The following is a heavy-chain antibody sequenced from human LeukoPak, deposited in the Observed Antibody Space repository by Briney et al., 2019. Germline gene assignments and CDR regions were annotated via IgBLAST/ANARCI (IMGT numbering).Heavy chain of an antibody. D-gene: IGHD2-21*02. CDR3: ARGLCGGDCYGRQQNPRYYFDY. CDR2: INHSGST. Sequence: PSETLSLTCAVYGGSFSGYYWSWIRQPPGKGLEWIGEINHSGSTNYNPSLKSRVTISVDTSKNQFSLKLSSVTAADTAVYYCARGLCGGDCYGRQQNPRYYFDYWGQGTLVTVSS. V-gene: IGHV4-34*01. J-gene: IGHJ4*02. CDR1: GGSFSGYY.